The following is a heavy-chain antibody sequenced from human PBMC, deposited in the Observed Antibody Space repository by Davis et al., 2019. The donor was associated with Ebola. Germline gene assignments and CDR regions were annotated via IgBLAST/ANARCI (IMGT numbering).Heavy chain of an antibody. Sequence: GESLKISCAASGFTFSSYSMNWVRQAPGKGLEWVSSISSSSSYIYYADSVKCRFTISRDNAKNSLYLQMNSLRAEDTAVYYCARDSAYGGYVPLGSSEEEFDYWGQGTLVTVSS. V-gene: IGHV3-21*01. CDR3: ARDSAYGGYVPLGSSEEEFDY. CDR1: GFTFSSYS. CDR2: ISSSSSYI. J-gene: IGHJ4*02. D-gene: IGHD4-17*01.